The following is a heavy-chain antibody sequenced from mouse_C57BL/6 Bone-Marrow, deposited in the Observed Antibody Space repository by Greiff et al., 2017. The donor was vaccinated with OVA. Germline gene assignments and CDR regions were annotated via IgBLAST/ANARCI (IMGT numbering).Heavy chain of an antibody. Sequence: QVQLQQPGAELVKPGASVKLSCKASGYTFTSYWMHWVKQRPGRGLEWIGRIDPSSGGTKYNEKFKSKATLTVDKPSSTAYMQLSSLTSEDSAVYYCDFTTVVATPFDYWGPGTTLPVSS. CDR2: IDPSSGGT. CDR3: DFTTVVATPFDY. J-gene: IGHJ2*01. D-gene: IGHD1-1*01. V-gene: IGHV1-72*01. CDR1: GYTFTSYW.